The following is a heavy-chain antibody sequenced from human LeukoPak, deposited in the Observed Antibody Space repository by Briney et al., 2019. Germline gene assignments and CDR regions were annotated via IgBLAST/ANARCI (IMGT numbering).Heavy chain of an antibody. CDR2: INPNSGGT. J-gene: IGHJ4*02. CDR3: ARGRSTSCPGGY. D-gene: IGHD2-2*01. V-gene: IGHV1-2*02. CDR1: GYTFTGYY. Sequence: ASVKVSCKASGYTFTGYYMHWVRQAPGQGLEWMGWINPNSGGTNYAQKFQGRVTMTRDTSISTPYMELSRLRSDDTAVYYCARGRSTSCPGGYWGQGTLVTVSS.